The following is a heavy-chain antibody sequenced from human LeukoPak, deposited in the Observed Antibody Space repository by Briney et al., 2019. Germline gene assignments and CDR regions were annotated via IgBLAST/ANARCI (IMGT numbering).Heavy chain of an antibody. CDR1: GYTFTSYD. J-gene: IGHJ4*02. D-gene: IGHD3-3*01. V-gene: IGHV1-69*13. CDR3: ARGSRFLDPIGY. CDR2: IIPIFGTA. Sequence: SVKVSCKASGYTFTSYDINWVRQAPGQGLEWMGGIIPIFGTANYAQKFQGRVTITADESTSTAYMELSSLRSEDTAVYYCARGSRFLDPIGYWGQGTLVTVSS.